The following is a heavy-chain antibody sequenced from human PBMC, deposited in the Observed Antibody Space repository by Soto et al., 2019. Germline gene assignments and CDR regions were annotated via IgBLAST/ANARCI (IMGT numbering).Heavy chain of an antibody. J-gene: IGHJ5*02. CDR2: INPTGGIT. CDR3: PSENETVTTLRS. CDR1: CYTFTRNY. D-gene: IGHD3-10*01. Sequence: QVQLVQSGAEVKKPGASVKVSCTASCYTFTRNYMHWVRKAPGQGLGCMGIINPTGGITSYAQKFRGNVTMTRPTSTTTVYVVLKTVSSEYTAVYCCPSENETVTTLRSWDQGTMLTVSS. V-gene: IGHV1-46*03.